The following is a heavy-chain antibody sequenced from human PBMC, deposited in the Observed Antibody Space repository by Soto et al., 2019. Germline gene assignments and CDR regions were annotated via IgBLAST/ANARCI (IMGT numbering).Heavy chain of an antibody. CDR2: IIRLFPTT. CDR1: GGTISTYG. V-gene: IGHV1-69*13. D-gene: IGHD2-8*01. J-gene: IGHJ5*02. CDR3: ARDARNGSQTPYWFDP. Sequence: SVKVSCKAAGGTISTYGISWVRQAPGQGLEWMGGIIRLFPTTNYAQKFQGRVTITADESAGTVYMELTNLRSEDTAMYFCARDARNGSQTPYWFDPWGQGTLVTVSS.